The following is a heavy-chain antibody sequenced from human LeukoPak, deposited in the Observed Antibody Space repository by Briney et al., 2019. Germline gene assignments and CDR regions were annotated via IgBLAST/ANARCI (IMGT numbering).Heavy chain of an antibody. Sequence: GGSLRLSCAASGLTVSSSYMHWVRQPPGKGLEWISVIYRDNTVYYADSEKDRFTISRDTSKNTLYLQMNSLGAEDTAVYYCVREWEYYYNRRRGAFDIWGQGTMVTVSS. D-gene: IGHD3-22*01. CDR3: VREWEYYYNRRRGAFDI. J-gene: IGHJ3*02. CDR1: GLTVSSSY. CDR2: IYRDNTV. V-gene: IGHV3-66*01.